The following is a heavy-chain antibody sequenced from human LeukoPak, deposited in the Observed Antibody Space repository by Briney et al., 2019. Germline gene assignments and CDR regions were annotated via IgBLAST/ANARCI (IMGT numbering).Heavy chain of an antibody. CDR2: IDPSDSYT. V-gene: IGHV5-10-1*01. J-gene: IGHJ4*02. CDR3: ARVPLFNYHILTGTFDH. CDR1: GNSFTSDW. D-gene: IGHD3-9*01. Sequence: GESLKISCKGSGNSFTSDWISWGRQMPGKGLEWMGRIDPSDSYTNHSPSFQGHVTISADKSISTAYLQWSSLKASDTAMYYCARVPLFNYHILTGTFDHWGQGTLVTVSS.